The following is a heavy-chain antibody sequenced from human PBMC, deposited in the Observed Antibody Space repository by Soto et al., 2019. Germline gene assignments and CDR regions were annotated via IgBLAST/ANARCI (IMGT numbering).Heavy chain of an antibody. CDR2: ISSSSSYI. J-gene: IGHJ3*02. V-gene: IGHV3-21*01. D-gene: IGHD6-6*01. CDR3: ARVGVGARREEGACDI. CDR1: GFTFSSYI. Sequence: EVQLVESGGGLVKPGGSLRLSYAASGFTFSSYIMNWVRHAPGKGLELVPSISSSSSYIYYADSVKGRFTNYRDNAKNSLYLQMNSLRAEDTAVYYCARVGVGARREEGACDIWGQGTMVTVSS.